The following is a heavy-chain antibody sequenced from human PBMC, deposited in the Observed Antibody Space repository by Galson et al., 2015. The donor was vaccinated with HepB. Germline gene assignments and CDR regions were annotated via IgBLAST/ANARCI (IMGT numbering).Heavy chain of an antibody. CDR1: CGSLTTYY. CDR3: ARHLGFCSSTSCYSWFDP. CDR2: IYYSGVT. V-gene: IGHV4-59*08. J-gene: IGHJ5*02. Sequence: SETPFPTCTVPCGSLTTYYLSWIRPPPGEGLEWVGDIYYSGVTNYNPSLKSRVTISVDTSKNQFSLKLSSVTAADTAVYYCARHLGFCSSTSCYSWFDPWGQGTLVTVSS. D-gene: IGHD2-2*01.